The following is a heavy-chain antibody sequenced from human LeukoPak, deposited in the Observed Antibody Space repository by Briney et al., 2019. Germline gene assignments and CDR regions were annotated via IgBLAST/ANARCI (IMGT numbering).Heavy chain of an antibody. CDR1: GGSISSYY. D-gene: IGHD3-9*01. CDR2: IYYSGST. J-gene: IGHJ4*02. V-gene: IGHV4-59*01. Sequence: PSETLSLTCTVSGGSISSYYWSWIRQPPGKGLEWIGYIYYSGSTNYNASLKSRVTISVDTSKNQISLKLSSVTAADTAVYYCARETSYYDILTGMNYYFDYWGQGTLVTVSS. CDR3: ARETSYYDILTGMNYYFDY.